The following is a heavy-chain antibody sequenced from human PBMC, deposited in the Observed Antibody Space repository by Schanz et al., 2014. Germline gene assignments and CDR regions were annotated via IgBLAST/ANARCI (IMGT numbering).Heavy chain of an antibody. J-gene: IGHJ6*03. Sequence: DLEESGGGVVQPGRSLRLSCAASGFTFHTYDMHWVRQAPGKGLEWVAQISHDGHRDFYADSVKGRFTISRDNSKNTLYLQMNSLRVEDTAVYYCAKDYQDCSSTSCYLWENYYMDVWGKGTTVTVSS. CDR1: GFTFHTYD. CDR3: AKDYQDCSSTSCYLWENYYMDV. D-gene: IGHD2-2*01. CDR2: ISHDGHRD. V-gene: IGHV3-30-3*01.